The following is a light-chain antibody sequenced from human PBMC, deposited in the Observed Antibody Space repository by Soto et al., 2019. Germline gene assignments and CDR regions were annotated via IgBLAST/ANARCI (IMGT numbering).Light chain of an antibody. CDR1: QGISSW. CDR3: LQAKSSTIT. V-gene: IGKV1-12*01. J-gene: IGKJ5*01. CDR2: DAS. Sequence: DIQMTQAPSSVYASVGDSVTITCRASQGISSWSAWYQQKPGKAPKILISDASSLQSGVPSRFSGSGSGTDFTLTLSSLQPEDCANCYILQAKSSTITFRQGTRLEIK.